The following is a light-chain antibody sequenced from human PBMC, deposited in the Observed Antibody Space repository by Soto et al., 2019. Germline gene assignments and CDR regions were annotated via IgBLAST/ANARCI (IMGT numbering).Light chain of an antibody. CDR3: QQYNSLSWT. CDR2: DAS. CDR1: QSISSW. Sequence: IQMTQSPSTLSASVGDRVTITCRASQSISSWVAWYQPKPGKAPKLLSDDASSLESGVPSRFSGTGSGTEFTLTSSSLQPDDFATYYCQQYNSLSWTFGQGTKVDI. J-gene: IGKJ1*01. V-gene: IGKV1-5*01.